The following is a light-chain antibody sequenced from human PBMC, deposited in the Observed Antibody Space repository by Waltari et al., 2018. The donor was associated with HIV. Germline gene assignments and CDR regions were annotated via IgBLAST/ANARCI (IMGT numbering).Light chain of an antibody. Sequence: SYVLSQPPSVSVAPGKTARITCGGNNIGSKNVHWYQQKPGQAPVVVINDDNDRPSGIPERFSGSKSGNTATLTISRVEAGDEADYYCQVWDVISDHGVFGGGTKLTVL. CDR3: QVWDVISDHGV. CDR2: DDN. V-gene: IGLV3-21*04. J-gene: IGLJ3*02. CDR1: NIGSKN.